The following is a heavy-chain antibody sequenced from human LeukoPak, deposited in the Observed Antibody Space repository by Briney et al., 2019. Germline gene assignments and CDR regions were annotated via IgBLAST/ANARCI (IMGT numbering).Heavy chain of an antibody. Sequence: GGSLRLSCAASGFTFSSYEINWVRQAPGKGLEWVSYISSSGSTIYYAGSVKGRFTISRDNAKNSLYLQMNSLRAEDTAVYYCARGSGYCSSSSCKRSIYYYGMDVWGQGTTVTVSS. D-gene: IGHD2-2*01. V-gene: IGHV3-48*03. CDR1: GFTFSSYE. J-gene: IGHJ6*02. CDR2: ISSSGSTI. CDR3: ARGSGYCSSSSCKRSIYYYGMDV.